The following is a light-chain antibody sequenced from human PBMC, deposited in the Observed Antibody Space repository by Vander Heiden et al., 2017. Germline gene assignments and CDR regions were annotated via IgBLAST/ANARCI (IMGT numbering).Light chain of an antibody. V-gene: IGKV1-39*01. CDR1: QSISSY. CDR2: AAS. Sequence: DIQMTQSPSSLSASVGDSVTITCRASQSISSYLNWYQQKPGKAPKLLIYAASSLQSWVPSRFSGSGSGTDFTLPISSLQPEDFATYYCQQSYSTPPWTFGQGTKVEIK. J-gene: IGKJ1*01. CDR3: QQSYSTPPWT.